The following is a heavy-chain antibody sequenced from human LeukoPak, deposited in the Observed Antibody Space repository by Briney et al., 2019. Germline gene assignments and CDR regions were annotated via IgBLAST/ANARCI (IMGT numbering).Heavy chain of an antibody. D-gene: IGHD3-22*01. J-gene: IGHJ3*02. CDR1: GFTFSSYA. V-gene: IGHV3-30*04. CDR2: ISYDGTNK. Sequence: GGSLRLSCAASGFTFSSYAMHWVRQAPGKGLEWVAVISYDGTNKYYADSVKGRFTISRDNSKNTLYLQMNSLGTEDTAVYYCARSSDSSGYYWPGAFDIWGQGTMGTVSS. CDR3: ARSSDSSGYYWPGAFDI.